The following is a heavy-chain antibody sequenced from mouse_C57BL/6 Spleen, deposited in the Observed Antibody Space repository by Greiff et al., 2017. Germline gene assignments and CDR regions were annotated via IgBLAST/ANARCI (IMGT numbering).Heavy chain of an antibody. J-gene: IGHJ1*03. CDR2: SRNKANDYTT. Sequence: EVQLVESGGGLVQSGRSLRLSCATSGFTFSDFYMEWVRQAPGKGLGWIAASRNKANDYTTEYSASVRGRFIVSRDTSQSILYLQMNALRAEDTAIDCCARMRSYYDYDWYVEVWGTGTTVTVSS. D-gene: IGHD2-4*01. CDR1: GFTFSDFY. CDR3: ARMRSYYDYDWYVEV. V-gene: IGHV7-1*01.